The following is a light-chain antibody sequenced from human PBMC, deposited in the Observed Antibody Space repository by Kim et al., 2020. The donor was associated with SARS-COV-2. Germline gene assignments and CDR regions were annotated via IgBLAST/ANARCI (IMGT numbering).Light chain of an antibody. J-gene: IGKJ1*01. CDR1: QDVSGY. Sequence: ASTGDRVTITCRASQDVSGYLAWHQQKPGKAPKLLSYAASTLQSGVPSRFSGSGSGTDFTLTISCLQSEDFATYYCQQYYSYPPTFGQGTKVDIK. CDR3: QQYYSYPPT. CDR2: AAS. V-gene: IGKV1-8*01.